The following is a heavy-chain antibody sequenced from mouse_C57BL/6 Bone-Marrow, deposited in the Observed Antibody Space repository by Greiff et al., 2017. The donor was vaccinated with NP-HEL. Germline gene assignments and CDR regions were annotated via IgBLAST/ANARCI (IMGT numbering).Heavy chain of an antibody. CDR1: GYTFTSYW. J-gene: IGHJ1*03. CDR2: IHPSDRDT. D-gene: IGHD1-1*01. Sequence: QVQLQQPGAELVKPGASVKVSCKASGYTFTSYWMHWGKQRPGQGLEWIGRIHPSDRDTNYKQKFKGKATLTVYKSSSTAYMQLSSLTSEDSAVYYCAPLYYGSSCWYFDVWGTGTTVTVSS. CDR3: APLYYGSSCWYFDV. V-gene: IGHV1-74*01.